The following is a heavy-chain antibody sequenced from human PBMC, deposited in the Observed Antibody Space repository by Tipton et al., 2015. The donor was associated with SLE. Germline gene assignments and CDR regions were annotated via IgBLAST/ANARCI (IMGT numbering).Heavy chain of an antibody. CDR2: IYTTGTT. D-gene: IGHD3-10*01. CDR3: ARIGGYGSGTFYPDY. Sequence: TLSLTCTVSGGSLNLGGYYWSWVRQPAGKGLEWIGQIYTTGTTTYSPSLKSRVTISIDTSRNQFSLRLSSVTAADTAVYFCARIGGYGSGTFYPDYWGRGTLVSVSS. V-gene: IGHV4-61*09. CDR1: GGSLNLGGYY. J-gene: IGHJ4*02.